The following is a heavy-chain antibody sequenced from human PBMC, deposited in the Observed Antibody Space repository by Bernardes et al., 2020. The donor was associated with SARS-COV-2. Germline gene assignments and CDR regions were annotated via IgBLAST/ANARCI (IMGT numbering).Heavy chain of an antibody. CDR3: ARGCTNDVCYSWFCDL. J-gene: IGHJ2*01. V-gene: IGHV3-7*01. D-gene: IGHD2-8*01. Sequence: GGSLRLSCAASGFTASSHWMRWVRQAPGKGLEWVASINKDGSEKRYVDSVKGRFTISTDNAQNSLYLQMSSLRDEDTAVYYCARGCTNDVCYSWFCDLWGRGTLVTVSS. CDR2: INKDGSEK. CDR1: GFTASSHW.